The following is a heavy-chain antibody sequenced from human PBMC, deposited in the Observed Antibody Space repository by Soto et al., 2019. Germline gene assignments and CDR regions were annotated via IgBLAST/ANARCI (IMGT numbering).Heavy chain of an antibody. CDR3: ARGQGVAATYYHGMAV. D-gene: IGHD2-15*01. V-gene: IGHV4-59*01. CDR2: VYYSGST. J-gene: IGHJ6*02. CDR1: GGSISSYH. Sequence: LSLTCTVYGGSISSYHWSWIRKPPGKGLEWLGYVYYSGSTNYNPSLRSRVTISVDTSKNQFSLKLSSVTAAATDVYYCARGQGVAATYYHGMAVWGQGTTVTVSS.